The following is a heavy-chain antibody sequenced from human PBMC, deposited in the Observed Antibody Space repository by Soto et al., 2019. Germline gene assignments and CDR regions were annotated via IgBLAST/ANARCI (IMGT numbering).Heavy chain of an antibody. CDR1: GGSISSSSYY. D-gene: IGHD3-9*01. CDR2: IYYSGST. Sequence: QLQLQESGPGLVKPSETLSLTCTVSGGSISSSSYYWGWIRQPPGKGLEWIGSIYYSGSTYYNPSLKSRVTISVDTSKNQFSLKLSSVTAADTAVYYCARHPNPLRYFDWLASGMDVWGQGTTVTVSS. CDR3: ARHPNPLRYFDWLASGMDV. V-gene: IGHV4-39*01. J-gene: IGHJ6*02.